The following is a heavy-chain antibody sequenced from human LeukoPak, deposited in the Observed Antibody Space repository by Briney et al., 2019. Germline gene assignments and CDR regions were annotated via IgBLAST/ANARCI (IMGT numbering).Heavy chain of an antibody. D-gene: IGHD3-10*01. CDR1: RYTFTSYG. CDR2: ISGYNGNT. CDR3: ARDYYYGSVNFDY. V-gene: IGHV1-18*01. Sequence: ASVKVSCKASRYTFTSYGISWVRQAPGQGLEWMGWISGYNGNTHYAQKFQDRVAMTTDTSTSTVYMELSSLRSEDTAVYYCARDYYYGSVNFDYWGQGTLVTVSS. J-gene: IGHJ4*02.